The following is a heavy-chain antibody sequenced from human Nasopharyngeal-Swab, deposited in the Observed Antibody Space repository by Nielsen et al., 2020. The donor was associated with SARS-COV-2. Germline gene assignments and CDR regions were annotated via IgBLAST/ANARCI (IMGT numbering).Heavy chain of an antibody. V-gene: IGHV1-46*01. J-gene: IGHJ4*02. Sequence: ASVKVSCKAAGDTLTNYYMHWVRQAPGQGLEGRGIINPSGGSTNYAQGFQGRVTMTRDTSTNSVYMELSSLRSEDTAMYYCARSIIGLRDYGDYSVEFRTISHFDYWGQGTLVTVSS. CDR1: GDTLTNYY. CDR3: ARSIIGLRDYGDYSVEFRTISHFDY. D-gene: IGHD4-17*01. CDR2: INPSGGST.